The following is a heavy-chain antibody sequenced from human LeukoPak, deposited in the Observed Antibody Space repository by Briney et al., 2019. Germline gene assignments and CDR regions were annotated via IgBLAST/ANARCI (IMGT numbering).Heavy chain of an antibody. CDR1: GYTFTSYD. V-gene: IGHV1-8*01. CDR2: MNPNSGNT. J-gene: IGHJ5*02. D-gene: IGHD5-24*01. CDR3: ARGSVRDGYNYWFDP. Sequence: EASVKVSCKASGYTFTSYDINWVRQATGQGLEWMGWMNPNSGNTGYAQKLQGRVTMTRNTSISTAYMELSSLRSEDTAVYYCARGSVRDGYNYWFDPWGQGTLVTVSS.